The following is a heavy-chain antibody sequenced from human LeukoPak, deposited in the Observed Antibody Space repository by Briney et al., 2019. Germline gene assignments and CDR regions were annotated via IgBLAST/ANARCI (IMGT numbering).Heavy chain of an antibody. D-gene: IGHD3-22*01. CDR1: GFTFSSYA. Sequence: GRSLRLSCAASGFTFSSYAMHWVRQAPGKGLEWVAVIAYDGSNKYYADSVKGRFTISRDNSKNTLYLQMNILRAEDTAVYYCARDIPYDSSGDVGNAFDIWGQGTMVTVSS. CDR3: ARDIPYDSSGDVGNAFDI. CDR2: IAYDGSNK. J-gene: IGHJ3*02. V-gene: IGHV3-30-3*01.